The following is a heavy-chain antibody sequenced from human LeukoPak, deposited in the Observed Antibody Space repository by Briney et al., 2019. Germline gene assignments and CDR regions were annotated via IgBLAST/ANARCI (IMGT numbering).Heavy chain of an antibody. J-gene: IGHJ4*02. Sequence: GGSLRLSCAASGFTFSSYGMHWVRQAPGKGLEWVAVIWYDGSNKYYADSVKGRFTISSDNSTNTMYLQMNSLRAEDTAVYYCAKGRGIAARPGIAGSWGQGTLVTVSS. D-gene: IGHD6-6*01. CDR2: IWYDGSNK. V-gene: IGHV3-33*06. CDR3: AKGRGIAARPGIAGS. CDR1: GFTFSSYG.